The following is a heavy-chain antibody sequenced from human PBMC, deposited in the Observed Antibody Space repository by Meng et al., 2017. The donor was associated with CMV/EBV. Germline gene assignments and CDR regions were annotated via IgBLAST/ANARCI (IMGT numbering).Heavy chain of an antibody. Sequence: LTCAVYGGSFSGYYWSWIRQPPGKGLEWIGEINHSGSTNYNPSLKSRVTISVDTSKNQFSLKLSSVTAADTAVYYCARGQRWLQPIDCWGQGTLVTVSS. CDR2: INHSGST. J-gene: IGHJ4*02. D-gene: IGHD5-24*01. V-gene: IGHV4-34*01. CDR3: ARGQRWLQPIDC. CDR1: GGSFSGYY.